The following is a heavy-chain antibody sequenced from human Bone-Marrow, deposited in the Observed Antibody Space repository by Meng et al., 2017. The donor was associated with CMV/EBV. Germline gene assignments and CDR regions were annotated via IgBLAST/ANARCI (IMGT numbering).Heavy chain of an antibody. CDR1: GYTFTGYY. J-gene: IGHJ6*02. D-gene: IGHD3-10*01. V-gene: IGHV1-18*04. Sequence: ASVKVSCKASGYTFTGYYMHWVRQAPGQGLEWMGWISAYNGNTNYAQKLQGRVTMTTDTSTSTAYMELRSLRSDDTAVYYCARDSPPLLLWFGVYYYYGMDVWVQGTTVTVSS. CDR3: ARDSPPLLLWFGVYYYYGMDV. CDR2: ISAYNGNT.